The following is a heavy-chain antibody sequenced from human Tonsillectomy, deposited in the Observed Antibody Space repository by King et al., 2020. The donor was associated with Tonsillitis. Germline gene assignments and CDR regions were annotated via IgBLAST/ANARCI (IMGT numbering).Heavy chain of an antibody. CDR3: AKITVAGTSRVY. CDR1: GFTFSSYA. CDR2: ISVSGGST. V-gene: IGHV3-23*04. J-gene: IGHJ4*02. D-gene: IGHD6-19*01. Sequence: VQLVESGGDLVQPGGSLRLSCAASGFTFSSYAMSWVRQAPGMGLEWVSAISVSGGSTYYADSVKGRFTVSRDNSKNTLYLQMNSLSAEDTAVYYCAKITVAGTSRVYWGQGTLVTVSS.